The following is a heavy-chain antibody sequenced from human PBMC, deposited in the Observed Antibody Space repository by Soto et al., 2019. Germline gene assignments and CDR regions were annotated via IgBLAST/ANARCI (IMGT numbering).Heavy chain of an antibody. CDR1: GDSVSSNSAA. CDR3: VRGSIHGDYQVAFDI. J-gene: IGHJ3*02. CDR2: TYYRSKWYN. V-gene: IGHV6-1*01. D-gene: IGHD4-17*01. Sequence: PSQTLSLTCAISGDSVSSNSAAWNWIRQSPSRGLEWLGRTYYRSKWYNEYVVSVKSRITINPDTSKNQFSLQLNSVTPEDTAMYYCVRGSIHGDYQVAFDIWGQGTMVTVSS.